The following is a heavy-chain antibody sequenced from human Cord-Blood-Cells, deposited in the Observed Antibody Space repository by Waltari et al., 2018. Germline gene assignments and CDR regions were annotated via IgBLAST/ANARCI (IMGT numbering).Heavy chain of an antibody. CDR1: GFTFSSYG. Sequence: QVQLVESGGGVVQPGRSLRLSCAASGFTFSSYGMHWVRQAPGKGLEWVAVIWYDGSNKYYADSVKGRFTISRDNSKNTLYLQMNSLRAEDTAVYYCARRGSSSYYFDYWDQGTLVTVSS. V-gene: IGHV3-33*01. D-gene: IGHD6-6*01. CDR2: IWYDGSNK. J-gene: IGHJ4*02. CDR3: ARRGSSSYYFDY.